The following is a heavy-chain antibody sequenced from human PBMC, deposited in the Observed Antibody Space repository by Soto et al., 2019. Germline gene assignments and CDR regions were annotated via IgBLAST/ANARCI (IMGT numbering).Heavy chain of an antibody. CDR3: AKFPVTAPVDY. D-gene: IGHD2-21*02. Sequence: GGSLRLSCAASGFTFSSYGMHWVRQAPGKGLEWVAVISYDGSNKYYADSVKGRFTISRDNSKNTLYLQMNSLRAEDTAVYYCAKFPVTAPVDYWGQGTLVTVSS. CDR2: ISYDGSNK. CDR1: GFTFSSYG. J-gene: IGHJ4*02. V-gene: IGHV3-30*18.